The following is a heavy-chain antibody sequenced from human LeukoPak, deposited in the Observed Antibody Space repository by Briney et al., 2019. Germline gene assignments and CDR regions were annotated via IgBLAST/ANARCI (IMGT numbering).Heavy chain of an antibody. Sequence: PSETLSLTCAVSGGSISSSSYYWGWIRQPPGKGLEWIGSIYYSGSTYYNPSLKSRVTISVDTSKNQFSLKLSSVTAADTAVYYCARRVGATMRWFDPWGQGTLVTVSS. CDR2: IYYSGST. D-gene: IGHD1-26*01. J-gene: IGHJ5*02. CDR1: GGSISSSSYY. V-gene: IGHV4-39*01. CDR3: ARRVGATMRWFDP.